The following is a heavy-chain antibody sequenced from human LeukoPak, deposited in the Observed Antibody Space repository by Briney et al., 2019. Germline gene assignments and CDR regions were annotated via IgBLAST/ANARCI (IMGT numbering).Heavy chain of an antibody. CDR2: KRHSGGTT. CDR3: ATLGVNTVTLPSDVY. V-gene: IGHV3-23*01. D-gene: IGHD4-17*01. CDR1: GLIFTYVP. Sequence: GGSLRHSCAPSGLIFTYVPMSWVPQAPGKALEWLSAKRHSGGTTYYAEYVEGRFTTSSDNSKSTLYLQMHNLRAEDTAVYYCATLGVNTVTLPSDVYWGQGALVTVSS. J-gene: IGHJ4*02.